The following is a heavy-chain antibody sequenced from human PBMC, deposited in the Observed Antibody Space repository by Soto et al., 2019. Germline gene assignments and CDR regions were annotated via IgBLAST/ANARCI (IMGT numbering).Heavy chain of an antibody. CDR3: ARDSVRYCRDGVCYQGYYYFAMDV. V-gene: IGHV1-69*13. CDR2: IVPMNGSP. D-gene: IGHD2-8*01. Sequence: SVKVSCKASGGMFYSSAINWVRQAPGQGLEWMGGIVPMNGSPKYAQEFLGRVTISADASATTAYMDLRSLRSDDTATYYCARDSVRYCRDGVCYQGYYYFAMDVWGQGTTVTVSS. CDR1: GGMFYSSA. J-gene: IGHJ6*02.